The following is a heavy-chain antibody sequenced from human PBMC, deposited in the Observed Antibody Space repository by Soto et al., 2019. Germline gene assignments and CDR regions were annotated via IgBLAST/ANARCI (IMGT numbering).Heavy chain of an antibody. V-gene: IGHV3-30*03. CDR1: FSFSNNG. Sequence: QVQLVESGGGVVQPGFSFSNNGMHWVRQAPGKGLEWVAVILHDGSNKYYADSVKGRFTISRDNSKNTLYLQMNSLRTEDTAVYYCASGAGHCSSTTCYDLFDYWGQGTLVTVSS. CDR3: ASGAGHCSSTTCYDLFDY. D-gene: IGHD2-2*01. J-gene: IGHJ4*02. CDR2: ILHDGSNK.